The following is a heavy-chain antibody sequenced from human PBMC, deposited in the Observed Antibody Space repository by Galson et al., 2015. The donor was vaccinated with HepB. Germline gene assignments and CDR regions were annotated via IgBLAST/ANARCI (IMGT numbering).Heavy chain of an antibody. CDR2: FDPEDGET. Sequence: SVRVSCKVSGYTLTELSMHWVRQAAGEGLEWMGGFDPEDGETIDAQKFQGRVTMTEDTSTDTAYMELSSLRSEDTAVYYCATMGGAHHHRYTSYYYGIDVWGQGTTVTVSS. V-gene: IGHV1-24*01. J-gene: IGHJ6*02. CDR3: ATMGGAHHHRYTSYYYGIDV. D-gene: IGHD3-16*02. CDR1: GYTLTELS.